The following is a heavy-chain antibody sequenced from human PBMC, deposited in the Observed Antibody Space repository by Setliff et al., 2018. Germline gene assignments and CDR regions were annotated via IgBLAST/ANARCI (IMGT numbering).Heavy chain of an antibody. J-gene: IGHJ6*03. CDR2: IYNNGRT. CDR3: ARHWRGETVNLEYMDV. Sequence: SDTLSLTCSVSGGSISGYYWSWLRQPQGKGLEWIGYIYNNGRTNYHPALKRRVTMSVDTSKNQLSLTLRSVTAADTAVYYCARHWRGETVNLEYMDVWGKGTTVTVSS. CDR1: GGSISGYY. V-gene: IGHV4-59*08. D-gene: IGHD3-16*01.